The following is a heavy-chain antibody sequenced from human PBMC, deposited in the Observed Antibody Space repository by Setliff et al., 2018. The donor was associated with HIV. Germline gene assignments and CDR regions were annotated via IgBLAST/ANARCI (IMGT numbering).Heavy chain of an antibody. CDR1: GGSIGSGGYS. CDR3: AKGPVSGVDL. CDR2: IYHVGGT. J-gene: IGHJ5*02. D-gene: IGHD2-15*01. V-gene: IGHV4-30-2*01. Sequence: PSETLSLTCAVSGGSIGSGGYSWSWIRQPPGRGLEWVGYIYHVGGTYYNPSLRSRVTISVDRSKNLFSLKLTSVTAADTAVYYCAKGPVSGVDLWGQRTLVTVSS.